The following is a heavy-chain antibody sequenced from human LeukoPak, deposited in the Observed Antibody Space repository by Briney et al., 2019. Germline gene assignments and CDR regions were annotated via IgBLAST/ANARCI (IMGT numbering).Heavy chain of an antibody. CDR1: GYPCSKYV. D-gene: IGHD4-11*01. CDR2: MKPNSGQT. J-gene: IGHJ4*02. V-gene: IGHV1-8*01. Sequence: GASVTVSCKTSGYPCSKYVVNWVRQATGQGLEWMGWMKPNSGQTGYAQRFQGRIIMTRNTSISTAYMQLNSLTSEDTAKYYCARGPPERTYSDFWGQGTLVTVSS. CDR3: ARGPPERTYSDF.